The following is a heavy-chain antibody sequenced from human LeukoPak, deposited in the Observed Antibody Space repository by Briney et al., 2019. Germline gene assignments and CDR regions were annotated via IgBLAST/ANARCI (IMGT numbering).Heavy chain of an antibody. CDR1: GFTVSSNY. CDR3: ARGDSSGPDYYYYMDV. CDR2: IYSCGST. Sequence: GGSLRLSCAASGFTVSSNYMSWVRQAPGKGLEWVSVIYSCGSTYYADSVKGRFTISRDYAKNSLYLQMNSLRDEDTAVYYCARGDSSGPDYYYYMDVWGKGTTVTISS. J-gene: IGHJ6*03. D-gene: IGHD6-19*01. V-gene: IGHV3-66*01.